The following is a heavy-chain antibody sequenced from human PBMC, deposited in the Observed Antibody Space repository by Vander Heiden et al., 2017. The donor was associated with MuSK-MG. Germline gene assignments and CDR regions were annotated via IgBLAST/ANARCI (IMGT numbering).Heavy chain of an antibody. CDR2: IDTSGST. CDR3: ARDYYDNSGYTDAFDI. CDR1: GGSISSYY. V-gene: IGHV4-4*07. J-gene: IGHJ3*02. D-gene: IGHD3-22*01. Sequence: QVQLQESGPGLVKPSETLSLTCTVSGGSISSYYWSWIRQPAGKGLEWIGRIDTSGSTNYNPSLKSRVTMSVDTSKNQFSLKLSSGTAADTAVYYCARDYYDNSGYTDAFDIWGQGTMVTVSS.